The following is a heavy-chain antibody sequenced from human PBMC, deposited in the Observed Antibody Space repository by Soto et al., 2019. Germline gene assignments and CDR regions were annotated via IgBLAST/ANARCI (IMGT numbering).Heavy chain of an antibody. J-gene: IGHJ6*02. CDR3: ARGDIVVVVAATPLYGMDV. CDR2: ISSSSSYI. D-gene: IGHD2-15*01. CDR1: GFTFSSYS. Sequence: LRLSCAASGFTFSSYSMNWVRQAPGKGLEWVSSISSSSSYIYYADSVKGRFTISRDNAKNSLYLQMNSLRAEDTAVYYCARGDIVVVVAATPLYGMDVWGQGTTVTVSS. V-gene: IGHV3-21*01.